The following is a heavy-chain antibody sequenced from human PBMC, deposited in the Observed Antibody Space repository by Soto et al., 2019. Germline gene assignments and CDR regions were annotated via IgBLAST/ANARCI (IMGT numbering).Heavy chain of an antibody. CDR3: ARVRFGAPTRYFDY. D-gene: IGHD1-26*01. V-gene: IGHV3-72*01. CDR2: IKTSANSYTT. Sequence: GGSLRLSCAASGFTFSDHYMDCVRQAPGKGVEWVGSIKTSANSYTTGYAASVKGRITISRDDSNNSLYLQIHSLKTEDTAVYYCARVRFGAPTRYFDYWGQGTLATVSS. CDR1: GFTFSDHY. J-gene: IGHJ4*02.